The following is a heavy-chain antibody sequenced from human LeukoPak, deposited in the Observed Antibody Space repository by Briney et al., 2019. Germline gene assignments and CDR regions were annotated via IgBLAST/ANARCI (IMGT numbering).Heavy chain of an antibody. CDR3: ARDGDENSSSWSWFDP. CDR2: INPSGGST. Sequence: ASVNVSCKASGYTFTNYYMHWVRQAPGQGLEWMGLINPSGGSTTYAQKFQGRVTMTGETSTSTVYMELSSLRSEDTAVYFCARDGDENSSSWSWFDPWGQGTLVTVSS. CDR1: GYTFTNYY. D-gene: IGHD6-13*01. J-gene: IGHJ5*02. V-gene: IGHV1-46*01.